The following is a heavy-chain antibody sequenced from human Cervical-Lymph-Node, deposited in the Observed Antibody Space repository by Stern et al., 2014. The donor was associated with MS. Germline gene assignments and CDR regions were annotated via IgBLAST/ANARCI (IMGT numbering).Heavy chain of an antibody. Sequence: QVTLRESGPTLMKPTQTLTLTCTFSGFSLNSYGVGVGWIRQPPGKALEWLALIYRHDDGRYSPVLRARINIPKATTKNNSVPPMTDMDPMDTATYYCAREIAAVVPFDYWGQGTLVTVSS. J-gene: IGHJ4*02. V-gene: IGHV2-5*01. CDR2: IYRHDDG. D-gene: IGHD6-13*01. CDR3: AREIAAVVPFDY. CDR1: GFSLNSYGVG.